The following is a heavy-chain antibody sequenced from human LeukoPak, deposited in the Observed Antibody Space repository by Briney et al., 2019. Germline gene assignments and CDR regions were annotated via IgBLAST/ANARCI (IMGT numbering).Heavy chain of an antibody. CDR3: ARRPAAGPNKDWFDP. D-gene: IGHD6-13*01. Sequence: SETLSLTCTVSGGSISTYYWTWIRKPPGKQLEWIGYMHYSGSSNYNPSLKSRVAISVDTAKNQFSLQLNSVTAADTAVYYCARRPAAGPNKDWFDPWGQGTLVTVSS. CDR1: GGSISTYY. J-gene: IGHJ5*02. CDR2: MHYSGSS. V-gene: IGHV4-59*08.